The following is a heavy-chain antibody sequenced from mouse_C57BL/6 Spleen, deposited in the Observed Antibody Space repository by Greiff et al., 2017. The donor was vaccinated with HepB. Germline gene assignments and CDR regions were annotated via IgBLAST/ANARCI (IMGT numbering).Heavy chain of an antibody. D-gene: IGHD2-3*01. CDR1: GYAFTNYL. CDR2: INPGSGGT. Sequence: VQLQQSGAELVRPGTSVKVSCKASGYAFTNYLIEWVKQRPGQGLEWIGVINPGSGGTNYNEKFKGKATLTADKSSSTAYMQLSSLTSEDSAVYFCAREDGYYEMDYWGQGTSVTVSS. V-gene: IGHV1-54*01. J-gene: IGHJ4*01. CDR3: AREDGYYEMDY.